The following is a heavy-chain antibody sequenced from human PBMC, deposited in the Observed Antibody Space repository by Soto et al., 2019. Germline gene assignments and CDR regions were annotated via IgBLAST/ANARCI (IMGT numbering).Heavy chain of an antibody. D-gene: IGHD4-4*01. CDR2: IIPIFGTA. J-gene: IGHJ6*02. V-gene: IGHV1-69*13. CDR1: GGTFSSYA. CDR3: ARDPYSSAAIYYYYGMDV. Sequence: SVKVSCKASGGTFSSYAISWVRQAPGQGLEWMGGIIPIFGTANYAQKFQGRVTITADESTSTAYMELSSLRSEDTAVYYCARDPYSSAAIYYYYGMDVWGQGTTVTVSS.